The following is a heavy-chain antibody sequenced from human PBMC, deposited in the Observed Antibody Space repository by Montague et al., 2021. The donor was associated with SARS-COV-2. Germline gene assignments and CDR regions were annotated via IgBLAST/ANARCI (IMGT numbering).Heavy chain of an antibody. CDR2: IYWNDDK. J-gene: IGHJ5*01. CDR1: GFSLTTSGVG. Sequence: PALVTPTQTLTLTCTFYGFSLTTSGVGVGWIRQPPGKALEWLALIYWNDDKRYSPSLKSRLIITKDTSKNQVVLIMTNMVPVDTATYYCAHSLISLVRGIIPNWFDSWGQGTLVTVSS. D-gene: IGHD3-10*01. V-gene: IGHV2-5*01. CDR3: AHSLISLVRGIIPNWFDS.